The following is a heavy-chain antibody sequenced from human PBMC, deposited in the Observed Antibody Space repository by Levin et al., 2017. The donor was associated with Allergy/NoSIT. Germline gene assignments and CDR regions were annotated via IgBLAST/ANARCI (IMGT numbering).Heavy chain of an antibody. V-gene: IGHV2-5*02. D-gene: IGHD6-19*01. CDR1: GFSLSTNGVG. J-gene: IGHJ4*02. Sequence: SGPTLVKPTQTLTLTCTFSGFSLSTNGVGVGWIRQPPGKALEWLALLYWDDDDRYSPSLRTRLTITEDPSKNQVVLTMTNMDPADTATYFCAHSRRYGSGRYYFDYWGQGTLVTVSS. CDR3: AHSRRYGSGRYYFDY. CDR2: LYWDDDD.